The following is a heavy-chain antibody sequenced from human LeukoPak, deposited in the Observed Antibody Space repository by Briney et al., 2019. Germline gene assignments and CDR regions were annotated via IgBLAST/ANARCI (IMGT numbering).Heavy chain of an antibody. CDR2: IKSKTDGGTT. D-gene: IGHD2-15*01. CDR1: GFTVSSNH. Sequence: GGSLRLSCAASGFTVSSNHMSWVRQAPGKGLEWVGRIKSKTDGGTTDYAAPVKGRFTISRDDSKNTLYLQMNSLKTEDTAVYYCTTDRYCSGGSCYSGYYFDYWGQGTLVTVSS. J-gene: IGHJ4*02. CDR3: TTDRYCSGGSCYSGYYFDY. V-gene: IGHV3-15*01.